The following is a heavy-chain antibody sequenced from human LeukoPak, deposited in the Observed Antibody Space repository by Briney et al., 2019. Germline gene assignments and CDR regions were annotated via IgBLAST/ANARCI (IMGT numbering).Heavy chain of an antibody. D-gene: IGHD2-2*01. CDR3: ATGGPSSKFLHY. CDR1: GDSIGTYY. V-gene: IGHV4-59*01. Sequence: SETLSLTCTVSGDSIGTYYWSWIRQPPGKGLEWIGYIYYSGSTNYNPSLKSRVTISVDTSKNQFSLKLSSVTAAGTVVYYCATGGPSSKFLHYWGQGTLVTVSS. J-gene: IGHJ4*02. CDR2: IYYSGST.